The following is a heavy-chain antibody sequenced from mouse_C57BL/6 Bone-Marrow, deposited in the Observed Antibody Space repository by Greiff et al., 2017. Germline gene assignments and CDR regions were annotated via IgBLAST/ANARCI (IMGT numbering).Heavy chain of an antibody. J-gene: IGHJ1*03. CDR3: ARSGGYYYGSSYGYFDV. Sequence: VQRVESGPELVKPGASVKISCKASGYAFSSSWMNWVKQRPGKGLEWIGRIYPGDGDTNYNGKFKGKATLTAGKASSTAYMQLSSLTSEDSAVYFCARSGGYYYGSSYGYFDVWGTGTTVTVSS. CDR1: GYAFSSSW. D-gene: IGHD1-1*01. CDR2: IYPGDGDT. V-gene: IGHV1-82*01.